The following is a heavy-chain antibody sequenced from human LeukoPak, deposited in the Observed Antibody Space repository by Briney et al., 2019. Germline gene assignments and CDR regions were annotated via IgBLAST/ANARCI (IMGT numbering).Heavy chain of an antibody. D-gene: IGHD3-22*01. CDR1: GGSISSGSYY. V-gene: IGHV4-61*02. CDR2: IYTSGST. CDR3: AREAAGYYYDSSGLGY. Sequence: PSETLSLTCTVSGGSISSGSYYWSWIRQPAGKGLEWIGRIYTSGSTNYNPSLKSRVTISVDTSKNQFSLKLSSVTAADTAVYYCAREAAGYYYDSSGLGYWGQGTLVTVSS. J-gene: IGHJ4*02.